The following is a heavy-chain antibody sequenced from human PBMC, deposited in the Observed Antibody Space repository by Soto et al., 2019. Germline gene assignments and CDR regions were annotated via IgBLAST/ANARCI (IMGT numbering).Heavy chain of an antibody. J-gene: IGHJ4*02. Sequence: GGSLRLSCAASGFTFSSYAMSWVRQAPGKGLEWVSAISGSGGSTYYADSVKGRFTISRDNSKNTLYLQMNSLRAEDTAVYYCAKVQVHVDYDILTGYYDYWGQGTLVTVSS. V-gene: IGHV3-23*01. CDR1: GFTFSSYA. D-gene: IGHD3-9*01. CDR3: AKVQVHVDYDILTGYYDY. CDR2: ISGSGGST.